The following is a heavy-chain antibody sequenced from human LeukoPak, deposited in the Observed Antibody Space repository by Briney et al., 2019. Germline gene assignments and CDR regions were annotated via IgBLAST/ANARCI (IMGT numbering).Heavy chain of an antibody. CDR1: GFTFSSYS. CDR3: AREIATKTYYYYGMDA. V-gene: IGHV3-48*01. Sequence: PGGSLRLSCAASGFTFSSYSMNWVRQAPGKGLEWVSYISSSSSTIYYADSVKGRFTISRDNAKNSLYLQMNSLRAEDTAVYYCAREIATKTYYYYGMDAWGQGTTVTVSS. J-gene: IGHJ6*02. CDR2: ISSSSSTI. D-gene: IGHD6-13*01.